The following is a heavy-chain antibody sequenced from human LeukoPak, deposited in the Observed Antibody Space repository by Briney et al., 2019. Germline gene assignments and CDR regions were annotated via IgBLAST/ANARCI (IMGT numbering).Heavy chain of an antibody. CDR2: MKPDGTEK. J-gene: IGHJ4*02. CDR1: GFTFSNTW. D-gene: IGHD1-26*01. CDR3: ASGNYFNY. V-gene: IGHV3-7*01. Sequence: GGSLRLSCAASGFTFSNTWMSWVRQAPGKGLECLANMKPDGTEKYYMDSLKGRFTVSRDNAKNSLYLQMNSLRADDTAVYYCASGNYFNYWGQGTLVTVSS.